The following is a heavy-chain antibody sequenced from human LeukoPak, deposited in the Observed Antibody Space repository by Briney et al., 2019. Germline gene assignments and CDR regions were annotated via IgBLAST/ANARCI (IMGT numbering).Heavy chain of an antibody. CDR3: ASSSGWWGYRGYFDY. J-gene: IGHJ4*02. D-gene: IGHD6-19*01. CDR2: ISWNSGSI. V-gene: IGHV3-9*03. Sequence: GGSLRLSCAASGFTFDDYAMHWVRQAPGKGLEWVSGISWNSGSIGYADSVKGRFTISRDNAKNSLYLQMNSLRAEDMALYYCASSSGWWGYRGYFDYWGQGTLVTVSS. CDR1: GFTFDDYA.